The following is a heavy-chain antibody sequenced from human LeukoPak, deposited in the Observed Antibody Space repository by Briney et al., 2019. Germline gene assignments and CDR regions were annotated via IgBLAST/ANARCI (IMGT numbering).Heavy chain of an antibody. J-gene: IGHJ4*02. CDR3: ARELVYYYDSSGYYSTYYFDY. D-gene: IGHD3-22*01. CDR1: GGTFSSYA. Sequence: ASVKVSCKASGGTFSSYAISWVRQAPGQGLEWMGGIIPIFGTANYAQKFQGRVTITADESTSTAYMELSSLRSEDTAVYYCARELVYYYDSSGYYSTYYFDYWGQGTLVTVSS. CDR2: IIPIFGTA. V-gene: IGHV1-69*13.